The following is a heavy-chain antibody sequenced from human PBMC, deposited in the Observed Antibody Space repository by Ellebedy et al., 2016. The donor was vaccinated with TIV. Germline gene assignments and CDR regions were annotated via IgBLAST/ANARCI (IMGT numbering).Heavy chain of an antibody. CDR2: INHSGST. V-gene: IGHV4-34*01. CDR3: AGRYSGYDGYFDY. CDR1: GGSFSGYY. J-gene: IGHJ4*02. Sequence: MPSETLSLTCAVYGGSFSGYYWSWIRQPPGKGLEWIGEINHSGSTNYNPSLKSRVTVSVDTSKNQFSLKLSSVTAADTAVYYWAGRYSGYDGYFDYWGQGTLVTVSS. D-gene: IGHD5-12*01.